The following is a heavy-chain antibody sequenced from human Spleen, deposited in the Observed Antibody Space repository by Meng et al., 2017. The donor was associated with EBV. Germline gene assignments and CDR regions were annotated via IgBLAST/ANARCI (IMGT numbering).Heavy chain of an antibody. CDR3: ARGDRASMTTVTSLVY. V-gene: IGHV4-4*02. CDR1: GGSISTTNY. D-gene: IGHD4-17*01. Sequence: HLEAPGPGLVKPSGTLSLTCAVSGGSISTTNYWNWVRQPPGKGLEWIAEIYHNGITNYNPSLKSRVTISVDKSKNQFSLKMNSVTAADAAVYYCARGDRASMTTVTSLVYWGQGTLVTVSS. J-gene: IGHJ4*02. CDR2: IYHNGIT.